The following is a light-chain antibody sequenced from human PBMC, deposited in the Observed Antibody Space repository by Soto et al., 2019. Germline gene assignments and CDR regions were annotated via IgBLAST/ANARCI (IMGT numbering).Light chain of an antibody. Sequence: QSVLTQPPSVSEAPRQRVTISCSGSSSNIGNNAVNWYQQLPGKAPKLLIYYDDLLPSGVSDRFSGSKSGTSASLAISGLQYEDEDAYYCAAWDDSLNGVVFGGGTKLTVL. CDR3: AAWDDSLNGVV. CDR1: SSNIGNNA. CDR2: YDD. J-gene: IGLJ2*01. V-gene: IGLV1-36*01.